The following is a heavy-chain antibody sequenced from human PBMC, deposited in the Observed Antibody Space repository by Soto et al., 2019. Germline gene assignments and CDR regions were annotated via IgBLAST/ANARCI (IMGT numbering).Heavy chain of an antibody. CDR2: IKQDGSET. J-gene: IGHJ4*02. CDR1: GFTLSSDW. Sequence: PGGSMRLSCALAGFTLSSDWMSWVRQAPGKGLEWVANIKQDGSETYYVDSVKGRFTISRDNAKDSMYLQMNSPRAEDTAVYYCAREKSCSGWYLDYWGQGTLVTVSS. CDR3: AREKSCSGWYLDY. V-gene: IGHV3-7*01. D-gene: IGHD6-19*01.